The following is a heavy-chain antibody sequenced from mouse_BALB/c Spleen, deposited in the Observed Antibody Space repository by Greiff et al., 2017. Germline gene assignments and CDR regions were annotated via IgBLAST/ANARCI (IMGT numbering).Heavy chain of an antibody. V-gene: IGHV5-15*02. CDR2: ISNLAYSI. D-gene: IGHD2-4*01. J-gene: IGHJ1*01. CDR1: GFTFSDYG. CDR3: ARSTMITTGYFDV. Sequence: EVQVVESGGGLVQPGGSQKLSCAASGFTFSDYGMAWVRQAPGKGLEWVAFISNLAYSIYYADTVTGRFTISRENAKNTLYLEMSSLRSEDTAMYYCARSTMITTGYFDVWGAGTTVTVSS.